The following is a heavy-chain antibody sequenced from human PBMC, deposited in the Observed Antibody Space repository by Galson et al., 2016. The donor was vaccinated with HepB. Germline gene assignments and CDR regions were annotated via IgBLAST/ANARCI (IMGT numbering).Heavy chain of an antibody. V-gene: IGHV3-11*01. D-gene: IGHD3-9*01. Sequence: SLRLSCAVSGFTFSDYYMTWIRQAPGKGLEWISYIGMSDTTIYYADSVKGRFTVSRDNANRSLYLQVNSLRAEDTAVYYCARTWYYSILSGYYPYFDDWGQGTLVTVSP. CDR3: ARTWYYSILSGYYPYFDD. CDR2: IGMSDTTI. CDR1: GFTFSDYY. J-gene: IGHJ4*02.